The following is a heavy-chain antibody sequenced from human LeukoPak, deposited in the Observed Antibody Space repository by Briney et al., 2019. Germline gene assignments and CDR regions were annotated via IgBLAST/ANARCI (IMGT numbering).Heavy chain of an antibody. V-gene: IGHV3-30*04. CDR2: TSYDGRLK. Sequence: GESLRLSCAVSGFTFSTHAMHSVRQAPGKGLEWVTVTSYDGRLKYYADSVTGRFTISIDSSKNTFFLQMTSLRPENTAVYFCARDSVSIWDMDVWSQGTTVTVSS. D-gene: IGHD3-3*02. J-gene: IGHJ6*02. CDR3: ARDSVSIWDMDV. CDR1: GFTFSTHA.